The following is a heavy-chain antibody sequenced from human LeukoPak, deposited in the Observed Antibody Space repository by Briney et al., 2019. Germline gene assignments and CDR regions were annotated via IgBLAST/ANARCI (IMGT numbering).Heavy chain of an antibody. J-gene: IGHJ5*02. D-gene: IGHD2-2*02. CDR3: ARGIKYQLLYSWFDP. Sequence: SETLSLTCTASGGSISSYYWSWNRQPPGKGLEWIGYIYYSGSTNYNPSLKSRVTISVDTSKNQFSLKLSSVTAADTAVYYCARGIKYQLLYSWFDPWGQGTLVTVSS. CDR1: GGSISSYY. V-gene: IGHV4-59*01. CDR2: IYYSGST.